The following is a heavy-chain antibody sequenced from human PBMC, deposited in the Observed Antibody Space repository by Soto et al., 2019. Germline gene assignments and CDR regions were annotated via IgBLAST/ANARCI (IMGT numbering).Heavy chain of an antibody. CDR3: ARKSMTMVRRVLWFDP. CDR2: ISGSGGST. J-gene: IGHJ5*02. D-gene: IGHD3-10*01. V-gene: IGHV3-23*01. Sequence: GGSLRLSCAASGFTFSSYAMSWVRQAPGKGLEWVSAISGSGGSTYYADSVKGRFTISRDNSKNTLYLQMNSLRAEDTAVYYCARKSMTMVRRVLWFDPWGQGTLVTVSS. CDR1: GFTFSSYA.